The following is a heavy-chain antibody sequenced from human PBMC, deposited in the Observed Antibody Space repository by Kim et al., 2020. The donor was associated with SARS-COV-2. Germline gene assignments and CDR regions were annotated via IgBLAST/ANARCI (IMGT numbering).Heavy chain of an antibody. CDR2: ISSSSSYI. J-gene: IGHJ3*02. D-gene: IGHD6-19*01. Sequence: GGSLRLSCAASGFTFSSYSMNWVRQAPGKGLEWVSSISSSSSYIYYADSVKGRFTISRDNAKNSLYLQMNSLRAEDTAVYYCARDHVAVAVPDAFDIWGQGTMVTVSS. CDR3: ARDHVAVAVPDAFDI. V-gene: IGHV3-21*01. CDR1: GFTFSSYS.